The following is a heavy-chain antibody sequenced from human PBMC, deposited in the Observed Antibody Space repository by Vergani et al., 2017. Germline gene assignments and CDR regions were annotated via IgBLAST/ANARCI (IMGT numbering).Heavy chain of an antibody. CDR3: TRSNWNDGGYFDL. V-gene: IGHV3-73*02. Sequence: EVQLVESGGGLVQPGGSLKLSCAASGFTFSGSAMHWVRQASGKGLEWVGRIRSKANSYATAYAAAVKGRFTISRDDSTNTAYLQMNSRNTEDTAVYYCTRSNWNDGGYFDLGGRGTLVIVSS. CDR1: GFTFSGSA. D-gene: IGHD1-20*01. CDR2: IRSKANSYAT. J-gene: IGHJ2*01.